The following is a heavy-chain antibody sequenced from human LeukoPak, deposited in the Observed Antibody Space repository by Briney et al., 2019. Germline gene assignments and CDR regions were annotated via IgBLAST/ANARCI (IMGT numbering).Heavy chain of an antibody. CDR1: GYSISNGYF. CDR2: IYHSGDT. J-gene: IGHJ2*01. Sequence: PSETQSLTCTVSGYSISNGYFWGWIRQPPEKGLEWIGNIYHSGDTYYNPSLKSRVTISVDTSKNQFSLNLSSVSAADTAVYYCARHEHSSSWSPPEYVDLWGRGTLVTVSS. CDR3: ARHEHSSSWSPPEYVDL. V-gene: IGHV4-38-2*02. D-gene: IGHD6-13*01.